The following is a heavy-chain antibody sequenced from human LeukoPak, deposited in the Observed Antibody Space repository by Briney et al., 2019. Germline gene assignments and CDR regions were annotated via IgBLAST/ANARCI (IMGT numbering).Heavy chain of an antibody. D-gene: IGHD3-3*01. CDR1: GFTFSSYA. CDR3: AKDRYNFWSGSNYYYMDV. Sequence: GGSLRLSCAASGFTFSSYAMSWVRQAPGKGLEWVSAISGSGGSTYYADSVKGRFTISRDNSKNTLYLQMNSLRAEDTAVYYCAKDRYNFWSGSNYYYMDVWGKGTTVTVSS. J-gene: IGHJ6*03. CDR2: ISGSGGST. V-gene: IGHV3-23*01.